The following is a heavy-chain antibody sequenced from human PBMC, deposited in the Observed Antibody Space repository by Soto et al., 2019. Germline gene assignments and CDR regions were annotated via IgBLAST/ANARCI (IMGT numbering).Heavy chain of an antibody. CDR1: GFTFSSYG. V-gene: IGHV3-30*03. CDR2: ISYDGSNK. D-gene: IGHD2-8*01. J-gene: IGHJ4*01. CDR3: VGLMVYAPFDY. Sequence: ESGGGVVQPGRSLRLSCAASGFTFSSYGMHWVRQAPGKGLEWVAVISYDGSNKYYADSVKGRFTISRDNSKNMLYLQMISLRAEDTAVYYCVGLMVYAPFDYWVHGTLVTVSS.